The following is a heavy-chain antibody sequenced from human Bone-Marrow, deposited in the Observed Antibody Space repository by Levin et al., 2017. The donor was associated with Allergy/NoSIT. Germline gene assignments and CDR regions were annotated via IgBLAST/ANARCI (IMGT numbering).Heavy chain of an antibody. CDR1: GFNFGAYA. CDR3: AKVADDYRPGGLYYMDV. D-gene: IGHD4/OR15-4a*01. J-gene: IGHJ6*03. V-gene: IGHV3-23*01. Sequence: PGGSLRLSCEVSGFNFGAYAMNWVRQVPGEGLEWVSGVSIGHASYYSDSVKGRFITSRNNVKNTVFLQMDSLRVEDTAVYYCAKVADDYRPGGLYYMDVWGKGTSVTVSS. CDR2: VSIGHAS.